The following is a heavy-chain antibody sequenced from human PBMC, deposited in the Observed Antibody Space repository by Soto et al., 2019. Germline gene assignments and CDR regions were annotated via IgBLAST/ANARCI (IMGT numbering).Heavy chain of an antibody. Sequence: ASVKVSCKASGYTFTSYAMHWVRQAPGQRLEWMGWINAGNGNTKYSQKFQGRVTITRDTSASTAYMELSRLRSDDTAVYYCAREKEPKDYGSGDSSYYYYYGMDVWGQGTTVTVSS. CDR1: GYTFTSYA. CDR2: INAGNGNT. CDR3: AREKEPKDYGSGDSSYYYYYGMDV. V-gene: IGHV1-3*01. J-gene: IGHJ6*02. D-gene: IGHD3-10*01.